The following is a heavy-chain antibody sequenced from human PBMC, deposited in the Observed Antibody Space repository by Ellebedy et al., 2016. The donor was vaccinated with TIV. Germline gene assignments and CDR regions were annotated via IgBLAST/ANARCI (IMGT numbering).Heavy chain of an antibody. CDR3: ARGLAGAYGGDFDN. J-gene: IGHJ4*02. Sequence: PGGSLRLSCAASGFTFGTYAMHWVRQAPGKGLEWVAVISYDGRTEFYADSVKGRFTISRDNSKNTLYLQMNRLRPEDTDVYYCARGLAGAYGGDFDNWGQGTLVTVSS. CDR1: GFTFGTYA. D-gene: IGHD1-26*01. CDR2: ISYDGRTE. V-gene: IGHV3-30*04.